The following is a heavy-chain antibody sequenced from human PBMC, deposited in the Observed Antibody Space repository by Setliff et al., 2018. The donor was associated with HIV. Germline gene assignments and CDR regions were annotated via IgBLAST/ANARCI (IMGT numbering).Heavy chain of an antibody. V-gene: IGHV4-4*02. J-gene: IGHJ6*02. CDR3: ARGHCSGTNCYGVDYYGMDV. D-gene: IGHD2-2*01. CDR1: GGSISSDNW. Sequence: SETLSLPCAVSGGSISSDNWWTWVRQAPGKGLEWIGEIYHSEYTNYNPSLKSRVSMSVDKSKNQFSVKLTSVTAADTAVYYCARGHCSGTNCYGVDYYGMDVWGQGTTVTVSS. CDR2: IYHSEYT.